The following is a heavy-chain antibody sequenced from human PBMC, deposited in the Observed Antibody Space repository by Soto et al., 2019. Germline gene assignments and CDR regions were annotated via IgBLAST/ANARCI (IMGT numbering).Heavy chain of an antibody. CDR1: GYTFTSYY. J-gene: IGHJ6*02. Sequence: ASVTVSCKASGYTFTSYYMHWVRQAPGQGLEWMGIINPSGGSTSYAQKFQGRVTMTRDTSTSTVYMELSSLRSEDTAVYYCARLSSYSNYYYYGMDVWGQGTTVSVSS. CDR3: ARLSSYSNYYYYGMDV. D-gene: IGHD4-4*01. V-gene: IGHV1-46*01. CDR2: INPSGGST.